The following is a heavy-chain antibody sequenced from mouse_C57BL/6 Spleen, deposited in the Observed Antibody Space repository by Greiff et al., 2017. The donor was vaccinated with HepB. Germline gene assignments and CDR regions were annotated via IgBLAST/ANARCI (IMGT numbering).Heavy chain of an antibody. D-gene: IGHD2-2*01. J-gene: IGHJ4*01. Sequence: QVHVKQSGTELVKPGASVKLSCKASGYTFTSYWMHWVKQRPGQGLEWIGNINPSNGGTNYNEKFKSKATLTVDNSSSTAYMQLSSLTSEDSAVYYCARLSGGYPYYYAMDYWGQGTSVTVSS. V-gene: IGHV1-53*01. CDR2: INPSNGGT. CDR1: GYTFTSYW. CDR3: ARLSGGYPYYYAMDY.